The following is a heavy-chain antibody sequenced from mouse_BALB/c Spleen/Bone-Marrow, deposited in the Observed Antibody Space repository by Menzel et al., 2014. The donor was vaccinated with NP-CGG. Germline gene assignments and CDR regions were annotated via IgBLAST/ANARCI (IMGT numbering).Heavy chain of an antibody. Sequence: QVQLKDSGAELVKPGASVTLSCNAPGYTFTSYWMHWVKQRPGQGLEWIGEIDPSDSYTNSNQKFTGKATLTVDKSSSAAYMHLSSLTSEDSAIYYCARDMYGNSGYWCQGTPLTVTS. V-gene: IGHV1-69*02. CDR1: GYTFTSYW. CDR3: ARDMYGNSGY. CDR2: IDPSDSYT. J-gene: IGHJ2*01. D-gene: IGHD2-10*02.